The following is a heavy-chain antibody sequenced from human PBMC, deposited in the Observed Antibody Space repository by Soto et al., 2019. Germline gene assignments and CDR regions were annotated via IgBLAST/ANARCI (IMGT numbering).Heavy chain of an antibody. V-gene: IGHV1-69*13. Sequence: SVKVSCKASGGTLSSYAISWVRQAPGQGLEWMGGITPIFGTANYAQKFQGRVTITADESTSTAYMELSSLRSEDTAVYYCARDVITGSYLVYFDYWGQGTLVTVSS. CDR1: GGTLSSYA. D-gene: IGHD1-20*01. CDR3: ARDVITGSYLVYFDY. CDR2: ITPIFGTA. J-gene: IGHJ4*02.